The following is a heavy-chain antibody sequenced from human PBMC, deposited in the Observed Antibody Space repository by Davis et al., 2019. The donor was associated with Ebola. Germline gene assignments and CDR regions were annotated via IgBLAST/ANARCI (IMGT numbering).Heavy chain of an antibody. D-gene: IGHD6-19*01. Sequence: GESLKIPCAAPGFTFSSYAMSWVRQAPGKGLEWVSAISGSGGSTYYADPVKGRFTISRDNSKNTLYLQMNSLRAEGTAVYYCARAGQWLVLSALYYWGQGTLVTVSS. CDR3: ARAGQWLVLSALYY. CDR1: GFTFSSYA. J-gene: IGHJ4*02. CDR2: ISGSGGST. V-gene: IGHV3-23*01.